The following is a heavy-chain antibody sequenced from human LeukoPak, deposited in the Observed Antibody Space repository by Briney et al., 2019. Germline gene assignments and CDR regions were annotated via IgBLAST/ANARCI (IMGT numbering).Heavy chain of an antibody. CDR2: ICYSGST. V-gene: IGHV4-59*08. CDR1: GGSISSYY. Sequence: GSLRLSCTVSGGSISSYYWSWIRQPPGKGLEWIGYICYSGSTNYNPSLKSRVTISVDTSKNQFSLKLSSVTAADTAVYYCARRVPNWYFDLWGRGTLVTVSS. CDR3: ARRVPNWYFDL. J-gene: IGHJ2*01.